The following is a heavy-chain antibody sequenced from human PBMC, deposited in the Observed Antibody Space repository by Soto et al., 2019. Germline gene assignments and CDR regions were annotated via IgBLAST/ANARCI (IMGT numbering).Heavy chain of an antibody. V-gene: IGHV3-23*01. CDR1: GFTFSSYA. CDR2: ISGSGGST. Sequence: GGSLRLSCAASGFTFSSYAMSWVRQAPGKGLEWVSAISGSGGSTYYADSVKGRFTISRDNSKNTLYLQMNSLRAEDTAVYYCAKLNIVVVVAATHAFDIWGQGTMVTV. D-gene: IGHD2-15*01. J-gene: IGHJ3*02. CDR3: AKLNIVVVVAATHAFDI.